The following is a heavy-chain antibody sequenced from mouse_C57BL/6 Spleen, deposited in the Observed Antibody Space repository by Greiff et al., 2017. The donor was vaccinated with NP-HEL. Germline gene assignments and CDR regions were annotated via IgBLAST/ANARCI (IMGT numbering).Heavy chain of an antibody. J-gene: IGHJ3*01. D-gene: IGHD3-2*02. CDR1: GYTFTSYW. V-gene: IGHV1-61*01. CDR3: ARQLRLRGFAY. Sequence: VKLQQPGAELVRPGSSVKLSCKASGYTFTSYWMDWVKQRPGQGLEWIGNIYPSDSETHYNQKFKDKATLTVDKSSSTAYMQLSSLTSEDSAVYYCARQLRLRGFAYWGQGTLVTVSA. CDR2: IYPSDSET.